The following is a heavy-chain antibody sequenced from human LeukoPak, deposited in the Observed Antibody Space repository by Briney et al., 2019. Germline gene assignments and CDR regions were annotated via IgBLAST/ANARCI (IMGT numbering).Heavy chain of an antibody. CDR3: ARDKHLGFSSGTKYYPYYFDS. CDR1: GGSITASY. Sequence: SETLSLTCTVSGGSITASYWTWVRQPPGKGLEYIGYISNSGSTNYNASLKSRVTISVDTAKNHLSVNLTSVTDADTAVYYCARDKHLGFSSGTKYYPYYFDSWGQGIQVTVSS. V-gene: IGHV4-59*01. D-gene: IGHD2-2*03. CDR2: ISNSGST. J-gene: IGHJ4*02.